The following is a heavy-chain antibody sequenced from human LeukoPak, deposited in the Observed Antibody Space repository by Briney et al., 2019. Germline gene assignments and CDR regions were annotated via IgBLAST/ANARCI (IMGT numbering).Heavy chain of an antibody. D-gene: IGHD5-18*01. Sequence: SGGSLRLSCAASGFSFSSYEMNWVRQAPGKGLEWISYISASGTLTHYADSVEGRFTISRDNAKNSLYLQMNSLRAEDTAVYYCAMDSYGPDDCWGQGTLVTVSS. J-gene: IGHJ4*02. V-gene: IGHV3-48*03. CDR1: GFSFSSYE. CDR3: AMDSYGPDDC. CDR2: ISASGTLT.